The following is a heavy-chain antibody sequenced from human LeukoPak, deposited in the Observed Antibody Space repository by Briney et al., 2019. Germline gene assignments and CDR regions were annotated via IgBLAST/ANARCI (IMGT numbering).Heavy chain of an antibody. CDR2: IYSGGST. J-gene: IGHJ4*02. V-gene: IGHV3-53*01. D-gene: IGHD3-22*01. CDR3: ARARITMIVDY. CDR1: GGSFSGYY. Sequence: ETLSLTCAVYGGSFSGYYWSWIRQPPGKGLEWVSVIYSGGSTYYADSVKGRCTISRDKSKNTLYLQMNSLRAEDTAVYYCARARITMIVDYWGQGTLVTVSS.